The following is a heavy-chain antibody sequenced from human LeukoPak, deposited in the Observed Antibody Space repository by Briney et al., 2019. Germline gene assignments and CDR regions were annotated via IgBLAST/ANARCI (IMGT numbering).Heavy chain of an antibody. D-gene: IGHD1-26*01. CDR1: GGSFSGYY. V-gene: IGHV4-59*01. CDR3: ARVVGYLFDY. J-gene: IGHJ4*02. Sequence: PSETLSLTCAVYGGSFSGYYWSWIRQPPGKGLEWIGYIYYSGSTNYNPSLKSRVTISVDTSKNQFSLKLSSVTAADTAVYYCARVVGYLFDYWGQGTLVTVSS. CDR2: IYYSGST.